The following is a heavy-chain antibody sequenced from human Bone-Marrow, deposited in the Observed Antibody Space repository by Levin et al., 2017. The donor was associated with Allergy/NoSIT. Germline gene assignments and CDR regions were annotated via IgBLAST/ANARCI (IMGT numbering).Heavy chain of an antibody. CDR3: AKEMTTVVPVFDY. J-gene: IGHJ4*02. V-gene: IGHV3-23*01. D-gene: IGHD4-23*01. Sequence: GESLKISCAASGFTFSNYAMSWVRQAPGKGLEWVSAITNSGRAYYADSVKGRFTVSRDNSKNTLYLQMNSLRADDTAVYYCAKEMTTVVPVFDYWGQGTLVTVSS. CDR2: ITNSGRA. CDR1: GFTFSNYA.